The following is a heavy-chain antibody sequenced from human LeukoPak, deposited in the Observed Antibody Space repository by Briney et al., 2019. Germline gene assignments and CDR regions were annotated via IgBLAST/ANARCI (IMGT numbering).Heavy chain of an antibody. CDR2: INRSGST. Sequence: NPSETLSLTCAVYGGSFSGYYWSWIRQPPGKGLEWIGEINRSGSTNYNPSLKSRVTISVDTSKNQFSLKLSSVTAADTAVYYCARVQCGYSYGYFGYWGQGTLVTVSS. CDR1: GGSFSGYY. V-gene: IGHV4-34*01. J-gene: IGHJ4*02. CDR3: ARVQCGYSYGYFGY. D-gene: IGHD5-18*01.